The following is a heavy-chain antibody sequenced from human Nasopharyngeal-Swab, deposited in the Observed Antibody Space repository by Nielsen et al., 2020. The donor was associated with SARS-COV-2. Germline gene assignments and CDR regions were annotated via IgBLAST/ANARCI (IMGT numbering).Heavy chain of an antibody. CDR2: IYYTGTT. CDR1: GGSISSYY. J-gene: IGHJ6*02. V-gene: IGHV4-59*01. Sequence: SETLSLTCTVSGGSISSYYWSWIRQPPGKGLEWIGYIYYTGTTIYSPSLRSRVTMSVDTSKNQFSLKLSSVTAADTAVYYCARHPPIPRFENGMDVWGQGTTVTVSS. D-gene: IGHD2-21*01. CDR3: ARHPPIPRFENGMDV.